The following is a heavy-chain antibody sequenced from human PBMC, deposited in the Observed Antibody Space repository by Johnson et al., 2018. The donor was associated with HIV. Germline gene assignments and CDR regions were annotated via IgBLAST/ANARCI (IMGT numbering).Heavy chain of an antibody. CDR2: ISYDGSNK. D-gene: IGHD6-13*01. CDR1: GFTFSSYG. Sequence: QMQLVESGGGVVQPGRSLRLSCAASGFTFSSYGMHWVRQAPGKGLEWVAVISYDGSNKYYADSVKGRFTISRDNSKNTLYLQMNSLRAEDTAVYYCAISPEYSSSWFGAFDIWGQGTRVTVSS. V-gene: IGHV3-30*03. CDR3: AISPEYSSSWFGAFDI. J-gene: IGHJ3*02.